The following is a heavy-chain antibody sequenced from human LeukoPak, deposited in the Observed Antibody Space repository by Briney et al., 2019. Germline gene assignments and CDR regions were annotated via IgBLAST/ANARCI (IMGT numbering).Heavy chain of an antibody. J-gene: IGHJ3*02. D-gene: IGHD3-22*01. V-gene: IGHV4-59*01. CDR2: IYYSGST. Sequence: SETLSLTSTVSGGSISSYYWSWVRQPPGKGLEWIGYIYYSGSTNYNPSLKSRVTISVATSKNQYSLKLTSVTAADTAVYYCARDVDSSDAFDIWGQGTMVTVSS. CDR1: GGSISSYY. CDR3: ARDVDSSDAFDI.